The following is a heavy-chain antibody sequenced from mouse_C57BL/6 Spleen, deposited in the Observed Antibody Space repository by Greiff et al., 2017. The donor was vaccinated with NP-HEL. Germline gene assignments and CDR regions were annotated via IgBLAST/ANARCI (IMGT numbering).Heavy chain of an antibody. J-gene: IGHJ3*01. CDR2: IGPGSGST. V-gene: IGHV1-77*01. CDR1: GYTFTDYY. Sequence: VQLQQSGAELVKPGASVKISCKASGYTFTDYYINWVKQRPGQGLEWIGKIGPGSGSTYYNEKFKGKATLTADKSSSTAYMQLSSLTSEDAAVYFCARSGYDGYSAWFAYWGQGTLVTVSA. D-gene: IGHD2-3*01. CDR3: ARSGYDGYSAWFAY.